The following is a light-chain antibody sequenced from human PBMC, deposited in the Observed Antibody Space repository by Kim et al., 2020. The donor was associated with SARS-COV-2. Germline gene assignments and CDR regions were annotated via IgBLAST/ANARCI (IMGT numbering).Light chain of an antibody. CDR1: SLRSYY. CDR3: ISRDSSGDHLV. CDR2: GKN. V-gene: IGLV3-19*01. J-gene: IGLJ2*01. Sequence: ALGQTVRITCQGDSLRSYYASWYQQEPGQAPVLVIYGKNNRPSGIPDRFSGSSSGNTASLTITGAQAEDEADYYCISRDSSGDHLVFGGGTQLTVL.